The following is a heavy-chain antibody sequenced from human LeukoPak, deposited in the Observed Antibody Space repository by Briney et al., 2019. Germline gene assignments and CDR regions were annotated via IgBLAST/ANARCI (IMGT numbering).Heavy chain of an antibody. CDR1: GGSISSNNYY. D-gene: IGHD6-19*01. Sequence: PSETLSLTCTVSGGSISSNNYYWGWIRQPPGKGLEWIASIHNSGSTFYNPSLKGRVSRSIDTSKNQFSLKLSSVTAADTAVYYCARLASGWSDFDYWGQGTLVTVSS. CDR3: ARLASGWSDFDY. CDR2: IHNSGST. J-gene: IGHJ4*02. V-gene: IGHV4-39*01.